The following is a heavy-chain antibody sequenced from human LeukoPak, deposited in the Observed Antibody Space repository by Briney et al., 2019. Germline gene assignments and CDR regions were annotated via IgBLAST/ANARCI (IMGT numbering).Heavy chain of an antibody. D-gene: IGHD4-11*01. CDR1: GGSISGYY. Sequence: SETLSLTCTVSGGSISGYYWSWIRQPPGKGLEWIGYIYYSGSTNYNPSLTSRVTISLDTSKSQFSLKLSSVTAADTALYYCARAPGQYYYYGVDVWGQGTTVTVSS. J-gene: IGHJ6*02. CDR3: ARAPGQYYYYGVDV. CDR2: IYYSGST. V-gene: IGHV4-59*01.